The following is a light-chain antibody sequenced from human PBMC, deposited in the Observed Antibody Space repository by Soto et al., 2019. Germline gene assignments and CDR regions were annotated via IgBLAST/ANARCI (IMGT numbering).Light chain of an antibody. Sequence: DIQMTQSPSSLSASVGDRVTITCQASQNINNFLAWYQQKPGKAPKLLIYAASTLQSGVPSRFSGSGSGTDFTLTISSLQPEDFATYYCQQLESYPSTFGGGTKVDIK. CDR1: QNINNF. CDR2: AAS. CDR3: QQLESYPST. J-gene: IGKJ4*01. V-gene: IGKV1-9*01.